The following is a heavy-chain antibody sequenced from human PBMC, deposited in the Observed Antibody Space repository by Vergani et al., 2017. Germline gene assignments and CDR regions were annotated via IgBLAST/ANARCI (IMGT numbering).Heavy chain of an antibody. CDR3: ARDRKVPEDRMATINWFDP. D-gene: IGHD5-12*01. V-gene: IGHV1-18*01. Sequence: QVQLVQSGPEVKKPGASVKVSCKASGYTFTSYGINWVRQAPGQGLEWMGWISANYGNTNYAQKLQGRVTMTRDTSISTAYMELSRLRSDDTAVYYCARDRKVPEDRMATINWFDPWGQGTLVTVSS. CDR1: GYTFTSYG. J-gene: IGHJ5*02. CDR2: ISANYGNT.